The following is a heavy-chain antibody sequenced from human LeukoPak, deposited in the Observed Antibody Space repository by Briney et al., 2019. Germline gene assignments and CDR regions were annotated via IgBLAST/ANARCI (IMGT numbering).Heavy chain of an antibody. Sequence: GSLRLSCAASGFTFSSYAMHWVRQAPGKGLEWVAVISYDGSNKYYADSVKGRFTISRDNSKNMLYLQMNSLRAEDTAVYYCARDKYYYDSSDLDYWGQGTLVTVSS. CDR3: ARDKYYYDSSDLDY. V-gene: IGHV3-30*04. CDR2: ISYDGSNK. D-gene: IGHD3-22*01. CDR1: GFTFSSYA. J-gene: IGHJ4*02.